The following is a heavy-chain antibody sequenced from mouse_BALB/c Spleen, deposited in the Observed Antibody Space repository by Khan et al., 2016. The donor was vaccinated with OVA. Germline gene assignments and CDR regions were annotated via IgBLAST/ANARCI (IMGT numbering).Heavy chain of an antibody. CDR3: VRPNWEKYWYCDV. V-gene: IGHV10-1*02. CDR1: GFTFNTYA. J-gene: IGHJ1*01. Sequence: EVQLVETGGGLVQPKGSLKLSCAASGFTFNTYAMNWVRQAPGKGLEWVARIRSKSNNYATYYADSVKDRFTISRDDSQSMLYLQMNNLKTEDTAMYYCVRPNWEKYWYCDVWGAGTTVTVSS. CDR2: IRSKSNNYAT. D-gene: IGHD4-1*01.